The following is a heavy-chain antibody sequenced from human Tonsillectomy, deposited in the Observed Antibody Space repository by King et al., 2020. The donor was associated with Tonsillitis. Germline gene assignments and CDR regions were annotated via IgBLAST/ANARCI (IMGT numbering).Heavy chain of an antibody. V-gene: IGHV5-10-1*03. D-gene: IGHD1-1*01. CDR2: IDPSDSYT. J-gene: IGHJ4*02. CDR3: ARHEGTENHDY. Sequence: QLVQSGAEVKKSGESLRISCKGSGYSFTSHWISWVRQMPGKGLEWMGRIDPSDSYTNYSPSFQGHVTISADKSISTAYLQWGSLQASDTAMYYCARHEGTENHDYWGQGTLVTVSS. CDR1: GYSFTSHW.